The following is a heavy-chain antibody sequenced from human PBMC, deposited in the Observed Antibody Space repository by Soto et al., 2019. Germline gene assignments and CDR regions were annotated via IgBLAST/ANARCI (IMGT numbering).Heavy chain of an antibody. J-gene: IGHJ5*02. CDR3: AREGGPTAMDQYNWFDP. D-gene: IGHD5-18*01. CDR1: GFTFSSYS. V-gene: IGHV3-48*01. CDR2: ISSSSSTI. Sequence: EVQLVESGGGLVQPGGSLRLSCAASGFTFSSYSMNWVRQAPGKGLEWVSYISSSSSTIYYADSVKGRFIISRDNAKNSLYLQMNSLRAEDTAVYYCAREGGPTAMDQYNWFDPWGQGTLVTVSS.